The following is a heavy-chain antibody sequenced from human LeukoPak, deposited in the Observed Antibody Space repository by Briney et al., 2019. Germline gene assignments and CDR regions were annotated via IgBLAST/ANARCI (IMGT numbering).Heavy chain of an antibody. V-gene: IGHV3-48*03. D-gene: IGHD3-22*01. CDR2: ISSSGSTI. CDR3: ARDRRYYDSSGYPWYFDL. Sequence: PGGSLRLSCAASGFTFSSYEMNWVRQAPGKGLEWVSYISSSGSTIYYADSVKGRFTISRDNAKNSLYLQMDSLRAEDTAVYYCARDRRYYDSSGYPWYFDLWGRGTLVTVSS. CDR1: GFTFSSYE. J-gene: IGHJ2*01.